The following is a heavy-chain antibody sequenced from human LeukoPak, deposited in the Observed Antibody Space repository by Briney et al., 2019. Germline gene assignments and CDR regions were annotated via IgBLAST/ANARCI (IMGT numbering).Heavy chain of an antibody. CDR2: ISGSGGST. V-gene: IGHV3-23*01. J-gene: IGHJ2*01. D-gene: IGHD2-2*01. CDR3: AKSDRFRVHCSSTSCYGWYFDL. CDR1: GFTFSSYA. Sequence: GGSLRLSCAASGFTFSSYAMSWVRQAPGKGLEWVSAISGSGGSTYYADTVKGRFTISRDNSKNTLYLQMNSLRAEDTAVYYCAKSDRFRVHCSSTSCYGWYFDLWGRGTLVTVSS.